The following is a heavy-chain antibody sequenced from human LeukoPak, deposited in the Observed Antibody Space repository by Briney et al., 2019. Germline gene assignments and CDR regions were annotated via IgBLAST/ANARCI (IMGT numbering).Heavy chain of an antibody. D-gene: IGHD6-13*01. V-gene: IGHV3-43*01. J-gene: IGHJ4*02. CDR3: AKEARGIAAAAPLNFDY. CDR2: IRWDGDSP. Sequence: SGGSLRLSCAASGFTLDDYTMHCVRPAPGGGLEWVSLIRWDGDSPYYADSVKGRFTITRDNSKNALYLQMNSLRTEDSALDYCAKEARGIAAAAPLNFDYWGEGTLVTVSS. CDR1: GFTLDDYT.